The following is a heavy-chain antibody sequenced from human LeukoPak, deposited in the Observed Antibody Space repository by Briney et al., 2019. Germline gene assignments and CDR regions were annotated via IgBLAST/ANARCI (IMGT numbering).Heavy chain of an antibody. J-gene: IGHJ6*02. CDR1: GFTFSSYE. V-gene: IGHV3-48*03. D-gene: IGHD6-6*01. CDR2: ISSSGSTI. CDR3: ARVQQLVYYYYGMDV. Sequence: PGGSLRLSCAAPGFTFSSYEMNWVHQAPGKGLEWVSYISSSGSTIYYADSVKGRFTISRDNAKNSLYLQMNSLRAEDTAVYYCARVQQLVYYYYGMDVWGQGTTVTVSS.